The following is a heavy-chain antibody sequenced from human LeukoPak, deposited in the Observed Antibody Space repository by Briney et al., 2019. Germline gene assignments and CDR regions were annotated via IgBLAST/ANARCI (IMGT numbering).Heavy chain of an antibody. CDR2: IYYSGST. Sequence: KASETLSLTCTVSSGSISSISYDWGWIRQPPGKGLEWIGSIYYSGSTYYNPSLKSRVTVSVDTSKNQFSLNLSSVAAADRAVYYLGLGYYSKFDSWGQGTLVTVSS. CDR3: GLGYYSKFDS. D-gene: IGHD3-3*01. J-gene: IGHJ4*02. CDR1: SGSISSISYD. V-gene: IGHV4-39*01.